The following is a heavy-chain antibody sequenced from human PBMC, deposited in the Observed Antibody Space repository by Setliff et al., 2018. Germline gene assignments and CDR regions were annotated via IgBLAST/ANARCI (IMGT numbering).Heavy chain of an antibody. CDR3: ARAQSWSGGPYYFDN. Sequence: SEKVFCKASGYTFTSYDINWVRQATGQGLEWMGWMNPNSGNTGYAQKFQGRVTMTRNTSISTAYMDLSILRFEDTAVYYCARAQSWSGGPYYFDNWGQGTLVTVSS. CDR2: MNPNSGNT. D-gene: IGHD3-3*01. V-gene: IGHV1-8*02. CDR1: GYTFTSYD. J-gene: IGHJ4*02.